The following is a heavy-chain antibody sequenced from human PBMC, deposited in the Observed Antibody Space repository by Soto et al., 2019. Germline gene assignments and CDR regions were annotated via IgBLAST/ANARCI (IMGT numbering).Heavy chain of an antibody. CDR3: TRAPGMHYDSSGYYGTGDY. J-gene: IGHJ4*02. V-gene: IGHV3-49*03. Sequence: GGSLRLSCTASGFTFGDYAMSWFRQAPGKGLEWVGFIRSKAYGGTTEYAAPVKGRFTISRDDSKSIAYLQMNSLKTEDTAVYYCTRAPGMHYDSSGYYGTGDYWGQGT. CDR1: GFTFGDYA. CDR2: IRSKAYGGTT. D-gene: IGHD3-22*01.